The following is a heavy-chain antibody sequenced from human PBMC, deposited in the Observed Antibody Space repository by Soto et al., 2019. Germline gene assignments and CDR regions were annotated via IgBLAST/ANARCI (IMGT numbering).Heavy chain of an antibody. J-gene: IGHJ6*01. V-gene: IGHV3-13*05. CDR1: GSMFTSYD. CDR3: AGAYSFGYTGMDV. CDR2: IGRAGDP. D-gene: IGHD5-18*01. Sequence: PGGSLRLSCAASGSMFTSYDIHWVRQAPRKGLEWVSGIGRAGDPYYAGSVKGRFTISRDTANNSVYLHMNNLRAGDTAVYYCAGAYSFGYTGMDVWGQGTTVTVSS.